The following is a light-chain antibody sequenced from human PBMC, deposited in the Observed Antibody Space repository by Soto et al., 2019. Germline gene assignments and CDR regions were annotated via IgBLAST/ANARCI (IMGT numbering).Light chain of an antibody. V-gene: IGKV3-15*01. Sequence: EIVLTHSPVTLSVSPGERSTLSCTASQRVDGNIAWYQQKPGQAPRLLIYGAYTRATGIPARFSGGGSGTEFTLTISSLRSEDLAVYYCQQCNNWPLTFGGGTKVDIK. CDR3: QQCNNWPLT. CDR2: GAY. CDR1: QRVDGN. J-gene: IGKJ4*01.